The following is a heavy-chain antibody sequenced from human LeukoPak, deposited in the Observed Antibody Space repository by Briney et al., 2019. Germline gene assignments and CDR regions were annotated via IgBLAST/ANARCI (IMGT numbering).Heavy chain of an antibody. CDR2: IKEDGSEK. Sequence: QPGGSLRLSCAASGFTYSRDWTAWVRQAPGKGLEWVANIKEDGSEKNYVDSVKGRFTISRDNAENSVYLQTNSLRAEDTAVYYCAGEGLPYAFDIWGQGTMVTVSS. D-gene: IGHD2-15*01. CDR1: GFTYSRDW. V-gene: IGHV3-7*01. J-gene: IGHJ3*02. CDR3: AGEGLPYAFDI.